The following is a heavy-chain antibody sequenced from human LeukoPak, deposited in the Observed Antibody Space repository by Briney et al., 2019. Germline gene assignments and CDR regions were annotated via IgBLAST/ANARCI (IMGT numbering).Heavy chain of an antibody. Sequence: ASVKVSCKASGYTFTSYYMHWVRQAPGQGLEWMGIINPSGGSTSYAQEFQGRVTMTRDTSTSTVYMELSSLRSEDTAVYYCARAYSSGWSKSKFDYWGQGTLVTVSS. CDR3: ARAYSSGWSKSKFDY. CDR1: GYTFTSYY. D-gene: IGHD6-19*01. J-gene: IGHJ4*02. V-gene: IGHV1-46*01. CDR2: INPSGGST.